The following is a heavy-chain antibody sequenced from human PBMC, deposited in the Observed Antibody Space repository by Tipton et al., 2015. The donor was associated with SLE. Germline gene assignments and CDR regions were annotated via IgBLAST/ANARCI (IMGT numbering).Heavy chain of an antibody. CDR1: DGSISSSNW. J-gene: IGHJ4*02. CDR3: ARESYSSSSSLFDY. Sequence: TLSLTCSVSDGSISSSNWWSWVRQPPGKGLEWIGEIYHSGSTYYNPSLKSRVTISVDTSKNQFSLKLISVTAADTAVYYCARESYSSSSSLFDYWGQGTLVTVSS. D-gene: IGHD6-6*01. V-gene: IGHV4-4*02. CDR2: IYHSGST.